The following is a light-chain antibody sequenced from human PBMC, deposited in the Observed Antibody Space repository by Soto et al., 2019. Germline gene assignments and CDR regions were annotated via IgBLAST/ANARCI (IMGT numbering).Light chain of an antibody. J-gene: IGKJ5*01. CDR3: QQYGSPPIT. CDR1: QSVGSNF. Sequence: EIVLTQSPGTLSLSPGERATLSCRASQSVGSNFLAWYQQKPGQAPRLLIYGASNRATGTPDRFSGSGSGTDFTLTISRLEPEDFAVYYCQQYGSPPITFGQGTRLEIK. V-gene: IGKV3-20*01. CDR2: GAS.